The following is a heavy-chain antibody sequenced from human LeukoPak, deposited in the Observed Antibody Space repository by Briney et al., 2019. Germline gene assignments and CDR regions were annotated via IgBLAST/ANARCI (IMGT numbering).Heavy chain of an antibody. CDR1: GFTFSSYW. V-gene: IGHV3-7*01. J-gene: IGHJ6*03. Sequence: PGGSLRLSCAASGFTFSSYWMSWVRQAPGKGLEWVANIKQDGSEKYYVDSVKGRFTISRDNAKNSLYLQMNSLRAEDTAVYYCARKNYYGSGSYFSYYYYYMDVWGKGTTVTVSS. D-gene: IGHD3-10*01. CDR3: ARKNYYGSGSYFSYYYYYMDV. CDR2: IKQDGSEK.